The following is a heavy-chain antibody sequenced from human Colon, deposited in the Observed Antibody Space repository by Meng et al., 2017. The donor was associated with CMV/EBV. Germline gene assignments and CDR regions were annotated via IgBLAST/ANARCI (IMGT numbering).Heavy chain of an antibody. CDR3: AGGHFDY. V-gene: IGHV3-53*01. J-gene: IGHJ4*02. Sequence: GESLKISCAASGFTVSNNHMSWVRPAPGEGLEWVSRIDGGDNTFYADSVKGRAAISRDNSKNTVYLQINSLRADDTAVYHCAGGHFDYWGQGTLVTVSS. CDR2: IDGGDNT. CDR1: GFTVSNNH.